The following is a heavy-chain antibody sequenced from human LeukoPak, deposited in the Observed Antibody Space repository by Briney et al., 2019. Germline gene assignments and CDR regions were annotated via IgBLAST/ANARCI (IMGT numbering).Heavy chain of an antibody. V-gene: IGHV1-2*02. CDR3: AREGAIAVAGQFDY. Sequence: ASVKVSCKASGYTFTGYYMHWVRQAPGQGLEWMGWINPNSGGTNYAQKFQGRVTMTRDTSISTAYMELSRLRSDDTAVYYCAREGAIAVAGQFDYWGQGTLVTVSS. J-gene: IGHJ4*02. CDR1: GYTFTGYY. CDR2: INPNSGGT. D-gene: IGHD6-19*01.